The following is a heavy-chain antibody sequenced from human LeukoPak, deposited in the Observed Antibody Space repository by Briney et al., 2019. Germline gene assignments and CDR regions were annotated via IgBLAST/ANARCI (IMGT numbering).Heavy chain of an antibody. Sequence: PGGSLRPSCAASGFTFSSYGMHWVRQAPGKGLEWVAVIWYDGSNKYYADSVKGRFAISRDNSKNTLYLQMNSLRAEDTAVYYCARDKIAAADYWGQGTLVTVSS. CDR1: GFTFSSYG. CDR2: IWYDGSNK. D-gene: IGHD6-13*01. J-gene: IGHJ4*02. CDR3: ARDKIAAADY. V-gene: IGHV3-33*01.